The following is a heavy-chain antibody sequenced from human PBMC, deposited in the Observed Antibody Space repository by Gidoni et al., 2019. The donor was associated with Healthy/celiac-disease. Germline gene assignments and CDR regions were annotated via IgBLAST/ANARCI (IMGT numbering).Heavy chain of an antibody. V-gene: IGHV3-15*07. Sequence: EVQLVVSGGGLAMPGGPLSLSCAASGLTFSIAWMHWVRQAPGKGLGRVGRMKSKADGRTTDYAAPVKGRFTISRDDSKNTLYLQMNSLKTEDTAVYYCTTKGPTVAGPGFDAFDIWGQGTMVTVSA. CDR1: GLTFSIAW. CDR2: MKSKADGRTT. CDR3: TTKGPTVAGPGFDAFDI. J-gene: IGHJ3*02. D-gene: IGHD6-19*01.